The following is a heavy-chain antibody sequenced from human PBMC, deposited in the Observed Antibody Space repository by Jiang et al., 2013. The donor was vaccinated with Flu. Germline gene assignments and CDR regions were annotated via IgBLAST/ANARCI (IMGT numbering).Heavy chain of an antibody. D-gene: IGHD6-19*01. CDR3: ARHIEGSAMAANY. CDR2: IYYSGST. V-gene: IGHV4-59*08. J-gene: IGHJ4*02. CDR1: GGSISSYY. Sequence: GLVKPSETLSLTCTVSGGSISSYYWSWIRQPPGKGLECIGYIYYSGSTNYNPSLKSRVTISVDTSKNQFSLKLRSVTAADTAVYFCARHIEGSAMAANYWGQGTLGTVSS.